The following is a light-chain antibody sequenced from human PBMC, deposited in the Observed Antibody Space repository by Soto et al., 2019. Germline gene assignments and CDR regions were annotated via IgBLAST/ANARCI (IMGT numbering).Light chain of an antibody. CDR3: HQYGSSPQT. Sequence: ENVLTQSPGTLSLSPGERATLSCRASQSVSSSYLAWYQQKPGQAPRLLVYGASSRDTGIPDRFSGSGSGADFTLTISRLEPEDLAVYYCHQYGSSPQTFGQGTKVEI. CDR1: QSVSSSY. CDR2: GAS. J-gene: IGKJ1*01. V-gene: IGKV3-20*01.